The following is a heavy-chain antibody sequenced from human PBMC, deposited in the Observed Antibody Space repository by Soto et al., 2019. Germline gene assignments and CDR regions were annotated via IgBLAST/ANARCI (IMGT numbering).Heavy chain of an antibody. CDR2: ISAYNGNT. J-gene: IGHJ4*02. CDR1: GYTFTSYG. CDR3: ARSGSSSWYLFYYFDY. V-gene: IGHV1-18*01. Sequence: QVQLVQSGAEVKKPGASVKVSCKASGYTFTSYGISWVRQAPGQGLEWMGWISAYNGNTNYAQKLQGRVTMTTDTSTSTADMELRSLRSDDTAVYYCARSGSSSWYLFYYFDYWGQGTLVTVSS. D-gene: IGHD6-13*01.